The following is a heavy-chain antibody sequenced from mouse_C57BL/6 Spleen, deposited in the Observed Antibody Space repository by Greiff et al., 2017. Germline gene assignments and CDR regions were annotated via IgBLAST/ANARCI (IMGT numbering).Heavy chain of an antibody. D-gene: IGHD2-5*01. CDR2: IDPNSGGT. CDR3: ARENSNFYAMDY. V-gene: IGHV1-72*01. Sequence: QVQLKQPGAELVKPGASVQLSCKASGYTFTSYWLHWVKQRPGRGLEWIGRIDPNSGGTKYNEKFKSKATLTVDKPSSTAYMQLSSLTSEDSAVYYCARENSNFYAMDYWGQGTSVTVSS. CDR1: GYTFTSYW. J-gene: IGHJ4*01.